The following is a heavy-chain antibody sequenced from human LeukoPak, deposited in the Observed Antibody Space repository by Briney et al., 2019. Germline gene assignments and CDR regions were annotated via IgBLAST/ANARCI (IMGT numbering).Heavy chain of an antibody. CDR1: GYTFTGYY. D-gene: IGHD2-2*01. V-gene: IGHV1-2*02. CDR3: ARGEGCSSTRCYYYYYMDV. CDR2: INPNSGDT. Sequence: ASVKVSCKASGYTFTGYYMHWVRQAPGQGLEWMGWINPNSGDTNYAQKFRGRVTMTRDTSINTAYMELNRLRSDDTAVYYCARGEGCSSTRCYYYYYMDVWGKGTTVTVSS. J-gene: IGHJ6*03.